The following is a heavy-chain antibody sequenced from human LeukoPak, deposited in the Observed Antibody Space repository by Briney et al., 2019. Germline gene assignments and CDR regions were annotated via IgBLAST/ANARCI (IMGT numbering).Heavy chain of an antibody. CDR1: GGSISSSSYY. V-gene: IGHV4-39*01. CDR3: ARHREYSSSWVDY. CDR2: IYYSGST. J-gene: IGHJ4*02. D-gene: IGHD6-6*01. Sequence: SETLSLTCTVSGGSISSSSYYWGWLRQPPGKGLEWIGSIYYSGSTYYNPSLKSRVTISVDTSKNQFSLKLSSVTAADTAVYYCARHREYSSSWVDYWGQGTLVTVSS.